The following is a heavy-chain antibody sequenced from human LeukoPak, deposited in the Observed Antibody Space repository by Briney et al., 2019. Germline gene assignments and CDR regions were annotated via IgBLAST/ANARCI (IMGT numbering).Heavy chain of an antibody. CDR3: AKRYHDSSGYFRYFDL. CDR2: TRNKANSYTT. CDR1: GFTFSDHY. D-gene: IGHD3-22*01. V-gene: IGHV3-72*01. Sequence: GGSLRLSCAASGFTFSDHYMDWVRQAPGKGLEWVGRTRNKANSYTTEYAASVKGRFTISRDDSKNSLYLQMNSLKTEDTAVYYCAKRYHDSSGYFRYFDLWGRGTLVTVSS. J-gene: IGHJ2*01.